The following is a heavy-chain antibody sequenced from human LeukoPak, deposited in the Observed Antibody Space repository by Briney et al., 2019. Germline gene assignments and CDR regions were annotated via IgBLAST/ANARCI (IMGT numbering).Heavy chain of an antibody. Sequence: SETLSLTCTVSGGSVSSGRNYWSWIRQPPGKGLEWIGNIYDSGSTNYNPSLKSRVTISVDTSKNQFSLKLSSVTAADTAVYYCARGILVGATGYSFDYWGQGTLVTVSA. CDR3: ARGILVGATGYSFDY. V-gene: IGHV4-61*01. CDR2: IYDSGST. D-gene: IGHD1-26*01. CDR1: GGSVSSGRNY. J-gene: IGHJ4*02.